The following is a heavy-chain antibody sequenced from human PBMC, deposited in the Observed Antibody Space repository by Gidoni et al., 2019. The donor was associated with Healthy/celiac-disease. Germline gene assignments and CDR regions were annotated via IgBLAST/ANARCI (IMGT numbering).Heavy chain of an antibody. D-gene: IGHD2-21*02. Sequence: EVQLVESGGGLVQPGGSLRLSCAASGFTVSSNYMSWVRQAPGKGLEWVSVIYSGGSTYYADSVKGRFTISRDNSKNTLYLQMNSLRAEDTAVYYCARDSVTPHYYYYGMDVWGQGTTVTVSS. CDR1: GFTVSSNY. CDR3: ARDSVTPHYYYYGMDV. CDR2: IYSGGST. J-gene: IGHJ6*02. V-gene: IGHV3-66*01.